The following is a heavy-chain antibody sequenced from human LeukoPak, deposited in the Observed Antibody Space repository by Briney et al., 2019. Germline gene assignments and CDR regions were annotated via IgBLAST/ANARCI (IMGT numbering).Heavy chain of an antibody. Sequence: SGTLSLTCAVSGGSINSNYWWTWVRQSPGKGLEWIGEIYHTGSVNYNLFLESRVTISRDRSKNQFSLMLRSVTAADTAVYYCARHYDFWSAYNYWGQGILVTVSS. CDR1: GGSINSNYW. J-gene: IGHJ4*02. D-gene: IGHD3-3*01. CDR3: ARHYDFWSAYNY. V-gene: IGHV4-4*02. CDR2: IYHTGSV.